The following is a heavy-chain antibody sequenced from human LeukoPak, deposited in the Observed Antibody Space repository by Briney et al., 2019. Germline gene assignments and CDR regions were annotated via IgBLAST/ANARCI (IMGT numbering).Heavy chain of an antibody. V-gene: IGHV3-48*03. J-gene: IGHJ6*03. CDR2: ISSSGSTI. Sequence: GGSLRLSCAASGFTFSSYEMNWVRQAPGKGLEWVSYISSSGSTIYYADSVKGRFTISRDNAKNSLYLQMNSLRAEDTAVYYCAKDPSGWSSSWYHYMDVWGKGTTVTISS. D-gene: IGHD6-13*01. CDR1: GFTFSSYE. CDR3: AKDPSGWSSSWYHYMDV.